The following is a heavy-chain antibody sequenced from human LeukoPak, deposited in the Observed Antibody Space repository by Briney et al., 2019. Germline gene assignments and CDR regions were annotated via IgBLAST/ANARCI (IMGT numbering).Heavy chain of an antibody. J-gene: IGHJ5*02. CDR1: GGSISGGGYY. CDR3: ARDQDTSTVGWLDP. Sequence: SETLSLTCTVSGGSISGGGYYWSWIRQHPGKGLEWLGYIYYSGSTYYNPSLKSRVTISVDTSKNQFSLKLSSVTAADTAVYYCARDQDTSTVGWLDPWGQGTLVTVSS. D-gene: IGHD4-17*01. CDR2: IYYSGST. V-gene: IGHV4-31*03.